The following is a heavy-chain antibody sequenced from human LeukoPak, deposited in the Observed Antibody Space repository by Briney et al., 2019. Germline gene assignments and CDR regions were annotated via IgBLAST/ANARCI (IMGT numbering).Heavy chain of an antibody. V-gene: IGHV4-59*01. J-gene: IGHJ6*02. D-gene: IGHD1-26*01. CDR1: GGSISSYY. CDR2: IYYSGST. CDR3: ATQYSGSFPYYYYGMDV. Sequence: SETLSLTCTVSGGSISSYYWSWIRQPPGKGLEWIGYIYYSGSTNYNPSLKSRVTISVDTSKNQFSLKLSSVTAADTAVYYCATQYSGSFPYYYYGMDVWGQGTTVTVSS.